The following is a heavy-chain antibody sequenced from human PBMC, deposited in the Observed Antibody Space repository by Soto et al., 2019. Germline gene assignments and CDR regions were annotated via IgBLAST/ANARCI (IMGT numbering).Heavy chain of an antibody. D-gene: IGHD6-19*01. CDR1: GFTFSSYA. CDR2: ISDSGDRI. J-gene: IGHJ4*02. Sequence: GGSLRLSCAASGFTFSSYAMSWVRQAPGKGLEWVAIISDSGDRIYYAKSVRGRFTISRDNSKNTLYLQLNSLGAEDTAVYYCAKECEQGLLWGFSDYWGRGALVTVSS. CDR3: AKECEQGLLWGFSDY. V-gene: IGHV3-23*01.